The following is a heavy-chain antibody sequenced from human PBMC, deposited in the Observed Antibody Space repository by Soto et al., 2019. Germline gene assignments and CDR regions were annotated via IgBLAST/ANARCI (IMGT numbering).Heavy chain of an antibody. CDR1: GFTFNSYA. CDR2: IRGGSGGST. V-gene: IGHV3-23*01. D-gene: IGHD6-6*01. Sequence: GGSLRLSCVASGFTFNSYAMSWVRQAPGKGLEWVSVIRGGSGGSTYYAGSVKGRFTISRDNSRNTLYLQMNSLRADDTAVYYCAKGEYTSSSPDYWGQGTLVTVSS. J-gene: IGHJ4*02. CDR3: AKGEYTSSSPDY.